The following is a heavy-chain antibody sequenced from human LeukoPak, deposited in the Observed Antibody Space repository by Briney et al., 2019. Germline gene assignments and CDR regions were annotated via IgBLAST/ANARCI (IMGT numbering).Heavy chain of an antibody. CDR3: AKSLRSAGMSG. CDR2: IIPIFGTA. Sequence: SVKVSCKASGGTFSSYAISWVRQAPGQGLEWMGGIIPIFGTANHAQKFQGRVTITTDESTSTAYMELSSLRSEDTAVYYCAKSLRSAGMSGWGQGTLVTVSS. CDR1: GGTFSSYA. J-gene: IGHJ4*02. V-gene: IGHV1-69*05. D-gene: IGHD6-19*01.